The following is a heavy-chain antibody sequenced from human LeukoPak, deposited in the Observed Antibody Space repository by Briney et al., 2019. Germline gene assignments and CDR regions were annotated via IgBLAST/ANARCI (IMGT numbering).Heavy chain of an antibody. V-gene: IGHV4-61*02. J-gene: IGHJ4*02. CDR1: GGSIGSGSYY. CDR2: IYTSGST. Sequence: KPSQTLSLTCTVSGGSIGSGSYYWSWIRQPAGKGLEWIGRIYTSGSTNYNPSLKSRVTISIDTSRNQFSLRLRSVTAADTAVYFCARENDRYGRIDYWGRGTLVTVTS. D-gene: IGHD5-18*01. CDR3: ARENDRYGRIDY.